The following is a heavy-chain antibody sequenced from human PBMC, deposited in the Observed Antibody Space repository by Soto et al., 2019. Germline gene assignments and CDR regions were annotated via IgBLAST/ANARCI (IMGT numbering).Heavy chain of an antibody. V-gene: IGHV3-15*01. CDR1: GFTFSNAW. CDR2: IKSKTDGGTT. J-gene: IGHJ3*02. CDR3: SPFSRMARYAFDI. Sequence: GGSLRLSCAASGFTFSNAWMSWVRQAPGKGLEWVGRIKSKTDGGTTDYAAHVKGRFTISRDDSKNTLYLQMNSLKTEDTAVYYCSPFSRMARYAFDIWGQGTMVTVSS.